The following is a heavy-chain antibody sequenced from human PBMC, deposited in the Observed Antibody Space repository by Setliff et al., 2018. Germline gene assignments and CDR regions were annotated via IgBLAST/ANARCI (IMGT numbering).Heavy chain of an antibody. CDR3: ARSYHLVLTNWFDA. CDR1: GDSINRSGYY. Sequence: SETLSLPCNVSGDSINRSGYYWGWIRQPPGNGLEWLGSMYYSGSNDYNPSLKSRVTISLDTSKNQFSLRLTSVTAADTAVYYWARSYHLVLTNWFDAWGHGTLVTVSS. CDR2: MYYSGSN. J-gene: IGHJ5*01. D-gene: IGHD1-26*01. V-gene: IGHV4-39*07.